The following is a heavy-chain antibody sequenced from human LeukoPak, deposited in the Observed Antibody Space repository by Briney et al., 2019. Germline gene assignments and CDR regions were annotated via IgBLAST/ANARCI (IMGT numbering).Heavy chain of an antibody. Sequence: RALRLSCAASGFPFDEYTMHWVRPAPGKGLEWVSLINWDGDKTYYEDSVKGRFTISRDNSKNSLYLQMNSLRTEDTAWYYCAKDRGGTAPNQYFDSWGQGTLVTVSS. J-gene: IGHJ4*02. CDR3: AKDRGGTAPNQYFDS. D-gene: IGHD1-7*01. CDR1: GFPFDEYT. V-gene: IGHV3-43*01. CDR2: INWDGDKT.